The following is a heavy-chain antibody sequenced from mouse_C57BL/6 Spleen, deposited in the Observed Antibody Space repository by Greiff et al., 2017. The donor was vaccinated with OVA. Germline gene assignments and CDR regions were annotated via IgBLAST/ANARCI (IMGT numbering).Heavy chain of an antibody. CDR1: GFTFSSYA. CDR2: ISDGGSYT. CDR3: ARDRMAVGRPHAMDY. D-gene: IGHD1-1*02. Sequence: EVMLVESGGGLVKPGGSLKLSCAASGFTFSSYAMSWVRQTPEKRLEWVATISDGGSYTYYPDNVKGRFTISRDNAKNNLYLQMSHLKSEDTAMYYCARDRMAVGRPHAMDYWGQGTSVTVSS. J-gene: IGHJ4*01. V-gene: IGHV5-4*01.